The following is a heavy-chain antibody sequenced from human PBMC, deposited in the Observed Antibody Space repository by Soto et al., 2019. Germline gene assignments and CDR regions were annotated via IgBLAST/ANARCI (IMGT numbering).Heavy chain of an antibody. J-gene: IGHJ5*02. CDR2: ITSGST. Sequence: QVQLRESGPGLVKPSETLSLTCTVSGASITSYYWSWIRQPAGRGLAWFGRITSGSTIYNPSLKSRVTMSIDTSKNQLSLKLSLVSAADTAVYYCARVQSSYGFWFDPWGQGTLVTVSS. CDR3: ARVQSSYGFWFDP. CDR1: GASITSYY. D-gene: IGHD5-18*01. V-gene: IGHV4-4*07.